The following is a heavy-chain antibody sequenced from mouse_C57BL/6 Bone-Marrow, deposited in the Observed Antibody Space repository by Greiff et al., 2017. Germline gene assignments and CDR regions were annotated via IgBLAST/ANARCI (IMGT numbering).Heavy chain of an antibody. Sequence: EVKLVESGGDLVKPGGSLKLSCAASGFTFSSYGMSWVRQTPDKRLEWVATISSGGSYTYYPDSVKGRFTISRDNAKNTRYLQMSSLKSEDTAMYYCARPTGTRFAYWGQGTLVTVSA. V-gene: IGHV5-6*02. J-gene: IGHJ3*01. CDR1: GFTFSSYG. CDR3: ARPTGTRFAY. D-gene: IGHD4-1*02. CDR2: ISSGGSYT.